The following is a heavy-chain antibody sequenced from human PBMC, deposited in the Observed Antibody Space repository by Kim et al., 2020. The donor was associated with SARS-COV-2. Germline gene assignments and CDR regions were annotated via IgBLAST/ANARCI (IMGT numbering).Heavy chain of an antibody. V-gene: IGHV1-69*01. D-gene: IGHD3-3*01. CDR3: ARDFWSGSESDFLGDY. Sequence: KFQGRVTITADESTSTAYMELSSLRSEDTAVYYCARDFWSGSESDFLGDYWGQGTLVTVSS. J-gene: IGHJ4*02.